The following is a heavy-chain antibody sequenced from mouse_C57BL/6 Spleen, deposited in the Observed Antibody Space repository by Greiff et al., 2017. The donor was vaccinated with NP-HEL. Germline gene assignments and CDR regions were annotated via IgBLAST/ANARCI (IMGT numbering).Heavy chain of an antibody. V-gene: IGHV1-80*01. Sequence: VQLKESGAELVKPGASVKISCKASGYAFSSYWMNWVKQRPGKGLEWIGQIYPGDGDTTYNGKFKGKATLTADKSSSTAYMQLSSLTSEDSAVYFCARSRGAPNYFDYWGQGTTLTVSS. CDR3: ARSRGAPNYFDY. J-gene: IGHJ2*01. CDR1: GYAFSSYW. CDR2: IYPGDGDT.